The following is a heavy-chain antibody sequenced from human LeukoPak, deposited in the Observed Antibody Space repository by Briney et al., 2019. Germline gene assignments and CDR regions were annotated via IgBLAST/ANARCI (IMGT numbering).Heavy chain of an antibody. D-gene: IGHD2-21*01. V-gene: IGHV1-2*06. CDR3: ARGIAGGFDY. CDR2: IIPNSGDA. Sequence: GAAVKVSCKTSGYTFTGYHLHWVRRVPGQGLEWMGRIIPNSGDAIYALKFQGRVTLTRDTSISTVYMELNRLRSDDTALYYCARGIAGGFDYWGQGTLVTVSS. CDR1: GYTFTGYH. J-gene: IGHJ4*02.